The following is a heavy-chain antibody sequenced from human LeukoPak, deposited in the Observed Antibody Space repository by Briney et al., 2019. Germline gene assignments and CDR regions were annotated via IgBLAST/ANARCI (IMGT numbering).Heavy chain of an antibody. V-gene: IGHV3-30*03. CDR1: GFTFSTYT. Sequence: PGGSLRLSCAASGFTFSTYTMNWVRQAPGKGLEWVAVISYDGSNKYYADSVKGRFAISRDNSKNTLYLQMNSLRAEDTAMYYCARATPDYYGMDVWGQGTTVTVSS. CDR2: ISYDGSNK. CDR3: ARATPDYYGMDV. J-gene: IGHJ6*02.